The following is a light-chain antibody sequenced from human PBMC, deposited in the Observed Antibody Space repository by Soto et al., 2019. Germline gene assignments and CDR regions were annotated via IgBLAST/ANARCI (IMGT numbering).Light chain of an antibody. Sequence: QCALTQPASVSGSPGQSITISCTGTSSDVGGYNYVSWYQQHPGKAPKLMLYDVSNRPSGVSNLFSGSKSGNTASLTISGLQAEDEADYYCSSYTSSSTLVFGGGTKLTVL. CDR1: SSDVGGYNY. CDR3: SSYTSSSTLV. J-gene: IGLJ2*01. CDR2: DVS. V-gene: IGLV2-14*01.